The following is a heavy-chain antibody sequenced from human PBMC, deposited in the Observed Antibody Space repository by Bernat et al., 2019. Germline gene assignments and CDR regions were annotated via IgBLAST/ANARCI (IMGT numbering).Heavy chain of an antibody. D-gene: IGHD3-16*01. J-gene: IGHJ4*02. CDR2: INPSGGST. CDR1: GYTFTSYY. V-gene: IGHV1-46*01. CDR3: ARGLLAQGSHYGD. Sequence: QVQLVQSGAEVKKPGASVKVSCKASGYTFTSYYMHWVRQAPGQGLEWMGIINPSGGSTSYAQKFQDRVTMTMDTSTSTIYMELSSLSSEDTAVYYCARGLLAQGSHYGDWGQGTLVTVSS.